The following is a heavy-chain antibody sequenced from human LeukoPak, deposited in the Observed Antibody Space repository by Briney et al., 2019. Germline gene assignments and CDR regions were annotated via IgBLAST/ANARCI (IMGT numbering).Heavy chain of an antibody. J-gene: IGHJ4*02. CDR1: GGSFSGYY. D-gene: IGHD3-10*01. Sequence: SETLSLTCAVYGGSFSGYYWSWIRQPPGKGLEWVGSIHYSGNTQYNPTLKSRLSTSVDTSRNQFPLKLTSVSVADTAVYYCARHRTNNYGSGTPFDNWGQGTLVTVSA. CDR3: ARHRTNNYGSGTPFDN. V-gene: IGHV4-34*01. CDR2: IHYSGNT.